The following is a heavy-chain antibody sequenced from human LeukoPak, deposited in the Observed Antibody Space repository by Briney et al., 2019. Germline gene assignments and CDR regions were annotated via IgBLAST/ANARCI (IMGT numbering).Heavy chain of an antibody. CDR3: ARDGGNSLDGMDV. V-gene: IGHV3-21*01. CDR1: GFTFSSYS. Sequence: PGGSLRLSCAASGFTFSSYSMNWVRQAPGKGLEWVSSISSSSYIYYADSVKGRFTISRDNAKNSLYLQMNSLRAEDTAVYYCARDGGNSLDGMDVWGQGTTVTVSS. D-gene: IGHD4-23*01. CDR2: ISSSSYI. J-gene: IGHJ6*02.